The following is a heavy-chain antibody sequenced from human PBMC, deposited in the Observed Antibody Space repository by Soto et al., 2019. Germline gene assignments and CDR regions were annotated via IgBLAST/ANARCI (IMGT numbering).Heavy chain of an antibody. D-gene: IGHD3-16*01. CDR3: ARQRDYHMDV. CDR2: VYPGDSDT. V-gene: IGHV5-51*01. J-gene: IGHJ6*02. CDR1: GYNFTTYW. Sequence: GDALKISCRGSGYNFTTYWIGWVRQMPGKGLEWMGIVYPGDSDTRYSPSFQGQVTFSADKSSTTAYLQWSSLKASDTAMYYCARQRDYHMDVWGQGTTVTVSS.